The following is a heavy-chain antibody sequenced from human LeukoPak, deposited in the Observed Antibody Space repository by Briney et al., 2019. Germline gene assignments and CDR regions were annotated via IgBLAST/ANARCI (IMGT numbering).Heavy chain of an antibody. CDR1: GFTFSSYA. Sequence: PGRSLRLSCAASGFTFSSYAMHWVRQAPGKGLEWVAVISYDGSNKYYADSVKGRFTISRDNSKNTLYLQMNSLRAEDTAVYYCAREGYSSSWTPGDFDYWGQGTLVTVSS. V-gene: IGHV3-30-3*01. CDR3: AREGYSSSWTPGDFDY. J-gene: IGHJ4*02. CDR2: ISYDGSNK. D-gene: IGHD6-13*01.